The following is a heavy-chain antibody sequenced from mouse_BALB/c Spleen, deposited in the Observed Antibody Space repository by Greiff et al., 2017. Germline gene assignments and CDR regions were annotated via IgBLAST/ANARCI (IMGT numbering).Heavy chain of an antibody. V-gene: IGHV1-69*02. CDR1: GYTFTSYW. CDR2: IYPSDSYT. CDR3: TRRGLTGTGDFDY. Sequence: VQLQQPGAELVRPGASVKLSCKASGYTFTSYWINWVKQRPGQGLEWIGNIYPSDSYTNYNQKFKDKATLTVDKSSSTAYMQLSSPTSEDSAVYYCTRRGLTGTGDFDYWGQGTTLTVAS. D-gene: IGHD4-1*01. J-gene: IGHJ2*01.